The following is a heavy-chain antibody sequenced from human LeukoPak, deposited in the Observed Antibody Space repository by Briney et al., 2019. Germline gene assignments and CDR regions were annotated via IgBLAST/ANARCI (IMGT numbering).Heavy chain of an antibody. Sequence: GGSLRLPCAASGFTFSSYAMSWVRQAPGKGLEWVSAISGSGGSTYYADSVKGRFTISRDNSKNTLYVQMNSLRAEDTAVYYCAKDLYDSSGYHPPNFDYWGQGTLVTVSS. J-gene: IGHJ4*02. V-gene: IGHV3-23*01. D-gene: IGHD3-22*01. CDR2: ISGSGGST. CDR1: GFTFSSYA. CDR3: AKDLYDSSGYHPPNFDY.